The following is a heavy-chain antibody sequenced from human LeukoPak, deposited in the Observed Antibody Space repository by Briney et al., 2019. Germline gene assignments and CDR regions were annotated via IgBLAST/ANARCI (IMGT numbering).Heavy chain of an antibody. CDR1: GFTFSNYA. D-gene: IGHD5-24*01. V-gene: IGHV3-7*01. J-gene: IGHJ4*02. CDR2: IKQDGSEK. CDR3: ARAEMATIALLDY. Sequence: GGSLRLSCAASGFTFSNYAMSWVRQAPGKGLEWVANIKQDGSEKYYVDSVKGRFTISRDNSKNTLYLQMGSLRAEDMAVYYCARAEMATIALLDYWGQGTLVTVSS.